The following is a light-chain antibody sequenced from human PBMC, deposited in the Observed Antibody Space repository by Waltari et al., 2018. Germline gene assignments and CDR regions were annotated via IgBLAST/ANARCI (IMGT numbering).Light chain of an antibody. CDR2: AAS. CDR1: QAISNY. J-gene: IGKJ4*01. V-gene: IGKV1-9*01. CDR3: HQVNGYPLT. Sequence: DIQLTQSPSFLSASVGDRVTITCRTSQAISNYLTWFHQKPGKAPKLLISAASTLQSGVPSRFSGSGSGTEFALTSSSLQPEDSATYYCHQVNGYPLTFGGGTKVEIK.